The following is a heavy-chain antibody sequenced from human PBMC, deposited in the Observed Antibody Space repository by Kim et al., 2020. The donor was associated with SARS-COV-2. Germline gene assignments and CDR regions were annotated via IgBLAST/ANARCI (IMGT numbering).Heavy chain of an antibody. J-gene: IGHJ4*02. CDR2: ISAYNGNT. Sequence: ASVKVSCKASGYTFTIYGINWVRQAPGQGLEWMGWISAYNGNTKYAQNLQGRVTMTTDTSTSTAYMELRSLRSDDTAVYYCARDNGGNWNFDYWGQGTLVTVSS. CDR1: GYTFTIYG. V-gene: IGHV1-18*04. CDR3: ARDNGGNWNFDY. D-gene: IGHD2-15*01.